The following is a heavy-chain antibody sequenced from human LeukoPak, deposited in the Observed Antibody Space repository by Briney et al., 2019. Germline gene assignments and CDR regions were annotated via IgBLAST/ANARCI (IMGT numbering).Heavy chain of an antibody. CDR1: GYTFTRYY. CDR3: ARGLRYYDSSHSYYFDY. CDR2: INPSGGST. J-gene: IGHJ4*02. D-gene: IGHD3-22*01. Sequence: ASVKVSCKASGYTFTRYYMHWVRQAPGQGLEWMGIINPSGGSTSYAQKLQGSVTMTRDTSTITVYMELSRLRSDDTAVYYCARGLRYYDSSHSYYFDYWGQGTLVTVSS. V-gene: IGHV1-46*01.